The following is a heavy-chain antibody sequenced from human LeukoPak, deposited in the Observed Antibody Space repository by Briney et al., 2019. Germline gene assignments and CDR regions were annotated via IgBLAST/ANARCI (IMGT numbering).Heavy chain of an antibody. J-gene: IGHJ4*02. CDR1: GFTFSSYA. D-gene: IGHD6-19*01. CDR2: ISYDGRNN. V-gene: IGHV3-30*18. Sequence: PGRSLRLSCAASGFTFSSYAMHWVRQGPGKGLEWVAIISYDGRNNHYADSVKGRFTISRDNSKNTLYLQMNSLRAEDTAIYYCAKGHASGWYLFDYWGQGTLVTVSS. CDR3: AKGHASGWYLFDY.